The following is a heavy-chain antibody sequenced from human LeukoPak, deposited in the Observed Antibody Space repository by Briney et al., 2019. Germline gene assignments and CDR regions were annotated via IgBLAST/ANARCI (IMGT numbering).Heavy chain of an antibody. D-gene: IGHD5-24*01. Sequence: PSETLSLTCTVSGGSISSGGYYWSWIRQHPGKGLEWIGYIYYSGSTYYNPSLKSRVTISVDTSKNQFSLKLSSVTAADTAVYYCAREKMAGVPLFDYWGQGTLVTVSS. CDR2: IYYSGST. J-gene: IGHJ4*02. V-gene: IGHV4-31*03. CDR3: AREKMAGVPLFDY. CDR1: GGSISSGGYY.